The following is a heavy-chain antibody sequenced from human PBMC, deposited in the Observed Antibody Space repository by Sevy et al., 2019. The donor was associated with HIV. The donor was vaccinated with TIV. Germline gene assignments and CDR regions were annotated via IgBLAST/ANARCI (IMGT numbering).Heavy chain of an antibody. J-gene: IGHJ4*02. CDR2: IKTKPSGETT. Sequence: GSLRLSCEASGFTFSDAWMNWVRQAPGKGLESVGRIKTKPSGETTDYAAPVKGRFTISRDDSKNTLFLQMNSVIIEDTAVYFCSTDGLEWGYYCFDYWSQGTLVYVSS. V-gene: IGHV3-15*07. CDR3: STDGLEWGYYCFDY. CDR1: GFTFSDAW. D-gene: IGHD3-16*01.